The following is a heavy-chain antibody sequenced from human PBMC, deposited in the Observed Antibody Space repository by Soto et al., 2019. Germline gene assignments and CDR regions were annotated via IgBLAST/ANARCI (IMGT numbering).Heavy chain of an antibody. J-gene: IGHJ4*02. CDR1: GYTFTSYG. CDR3: AREKRYAGYYDSSGYIDY. V-gene: IGHV1-18*04. Sequence: QVQLVPSGAEVKKPGASVKVSCKASGYTFTSYGISRVRQAPGQGLEWMGWSSAYNGNTNYAQKLQGRVTMTTDTSTSTAYMELRSLRSDDTAVYYCAREKRYAGYYDSSGYIDYWGQGTLVTVSS. D-gene: IGHD3-22*01. CDR2: SSAYNGNT.